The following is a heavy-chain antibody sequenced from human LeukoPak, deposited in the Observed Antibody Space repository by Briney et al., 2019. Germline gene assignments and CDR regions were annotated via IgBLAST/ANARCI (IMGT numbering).Heavy chain of an antibody. Sequence: SETLSLTCAVYGGSFSGYYWSWIRQPPGKGLEWIGSIYHSGCTYYNPSLKSRVTISVDTSKNQFSLKLSSVTAADTAVYYCARLLTTVTTSEFNWGQGTLVTVSS. CDR2: IYHSGCT. V-gene: IGHV4-34*01. CDR3: ARLLTTVTTSEFN. CDR1: GGSFSGYY. D-gene: IGHD4-17*01. J-gene: IGHJ4*02.